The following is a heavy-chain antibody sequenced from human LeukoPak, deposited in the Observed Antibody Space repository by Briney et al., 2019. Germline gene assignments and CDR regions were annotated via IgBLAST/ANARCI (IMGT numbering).Heavy chain of an antibody. CDR2: IYPGDSDT. CDR3: ARTLYFDWHYYFDY. D-gene: IGHD3-9*01. J-gene: IGHJ4*02. CDR1: GYSLTSYW. V-gene: IGHV5-51*01. Sequence: GESLKISCKGSGYSLTSYWIGWVRPMPGKGLEWMGIIYPGDSDTRYSPSFQGQVTISADKSISTAYLQWSSLKASDTAMYYCARTLYFDWHYYFDYWGQGTLVTVSS.